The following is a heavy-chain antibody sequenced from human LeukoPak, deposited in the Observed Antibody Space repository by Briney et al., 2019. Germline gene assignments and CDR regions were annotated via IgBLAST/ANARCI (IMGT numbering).Heavy chain of an antibody. V-gene: IGHV4-34*01. CDR2: IGHSETI. Sequence: SETLSLTCAVSGGSFSGYYWTWIRQSPGKGLEWIGEIGHSETINYNPSLKSRVTMSVDTSKSQFSLNLTSVTAADTAVYYCARGRRYYYGSGFYYWGQGTLVTVSS. CDR3: ARGRRYYYGSGFYY. J-gene: IGHJ4*02. D-gene: IGHD3-10*01. CDR1: GGSFSGYY.